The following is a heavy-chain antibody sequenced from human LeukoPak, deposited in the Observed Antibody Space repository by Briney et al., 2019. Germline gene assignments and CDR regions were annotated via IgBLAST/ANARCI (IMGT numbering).Heavy chain of an antibody. CDR1: GYTLTNFS. Sequence: GASVKVTCNISGYTLTNFSMHWVRQAPGKGLEWMGGFNREDDEAIYAPHFQGRVTVIEDTSTDTAYMELSSLRSEDTAVYYCATLDSYYVNSGRPLVPDWGQGTLVTVSS. D-gene: IGHD3-22*01. J-gene: IGHJ4*02. V-gene: IGHV1-24*01. CDR2: FNREDDEA. CDR3: ATLDSYYVNSGRPLVPD.